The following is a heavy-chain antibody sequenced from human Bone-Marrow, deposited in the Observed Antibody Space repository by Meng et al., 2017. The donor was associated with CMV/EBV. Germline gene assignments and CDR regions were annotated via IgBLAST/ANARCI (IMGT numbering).Heavy chain of an antibody. CDR2: IYYSGST. J-gene: IGHJ6*02. D-gene: IGHD1-26*01. V-gene: IGHV4-59*01. Sequence: GSLRLCCTVSGGSISSYYWSWIRQPPGKGLEWIGYIYYSGSTNYNPSLKSRVTISVDTSKNQFSLKLSSVTAADTAVYYCAREIVGATDLTNGMDVWGQGTTVTVSS. CDR3: AREIVGATDLTNGMDV. CDR1: GGSISSYY.